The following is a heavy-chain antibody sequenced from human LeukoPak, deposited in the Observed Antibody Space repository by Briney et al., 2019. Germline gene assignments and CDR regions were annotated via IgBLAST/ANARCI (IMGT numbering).Heavy chain of an antibody. CDR2: ISGSGGST. CDR1: GFTFSSYA. D-gene: IGHD4-23*01. Sequence: PGGSLRLSWAASGFTFSSYAMSWVRQAPGKGLEWVSAISGSGGSTYYADSVKGRFTISRDNSKNTLYLQMNSLRAEDTAVYYCAKGVVVTPRYYYMDVWGKGTTVTVSS. V-gene: IGHV3-23*01. J-gene: IGHJ6*03. CDR3: AKGVVVTPRYYYMDV.